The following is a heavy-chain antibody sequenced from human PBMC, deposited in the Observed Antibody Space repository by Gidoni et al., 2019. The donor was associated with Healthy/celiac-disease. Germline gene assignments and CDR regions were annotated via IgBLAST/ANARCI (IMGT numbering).Heavy chain of an antibody. D-gene: IGHD3-10*02. CDR3: ARGSSLGSGSIGYYYYYGMDV. V-gene: IGHV1-2*04. J-gene: IGHJ6*02. CDR1: GYTFTGYY. Sequence: QVQLVQSGAEVKKPGASVKVSCKASGYTFTGYYMHWVRQAPGQGLEWMGWINPNSGGTNYAQKFQGWVTMTRDTSISTAYMELSRLRSDDTAVYYCARGSSLGSGSIGYYYYYGMDVWGQGTTVTVSS. CDR2: INPNSGGT.